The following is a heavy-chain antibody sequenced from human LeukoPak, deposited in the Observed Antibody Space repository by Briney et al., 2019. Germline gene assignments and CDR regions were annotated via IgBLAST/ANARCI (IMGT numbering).Heavy chain of an antibody. CDR1: GFSFSSW. CDR3: ARSVDKGTVDY. D-gene: IGHD5-12*01. Sequence: GGSLRLPCAASGFSFSSWMAWVRQAPGQGLEWVANINQDGGETYYVDSVQGRFTISRDNAKNSLFLQMNSLRAEDTAVYCARSVDKGTVDYWGQGTLVTVSS. J-gene: IGHJ4*02. CDR2: INQDGGET. V-gene: IGHV3-7*03.